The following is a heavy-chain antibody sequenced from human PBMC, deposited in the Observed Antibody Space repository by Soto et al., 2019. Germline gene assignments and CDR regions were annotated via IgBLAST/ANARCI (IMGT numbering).Heavy chain of an antibody. CDR2: LYRRGTT. V-gene: IGHV4-61*08. Sequence: SGTLSFTCAVSATTVNSGGTYLSRIRQPPGKGREWIGDLYRRGTTDYNPSLKSRVTRSVDPSKSQLSLKLTSVTARDTVVYYCAIGEILYDGIGYQSFYLVYWALANLVTVS. CDR1: ATTVNSGGTY. D-gene: IGHD3-22*01. J-gene: IGHJ4*02. CDR3: AIGEILYDGIGYQSFYLVY.